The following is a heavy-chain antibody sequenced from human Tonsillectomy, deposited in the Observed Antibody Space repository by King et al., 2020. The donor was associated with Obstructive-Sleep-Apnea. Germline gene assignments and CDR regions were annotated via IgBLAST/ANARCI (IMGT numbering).Heavy chain of an antibody. Sequence: VQLVESGGGLVQPGGSLRLSCAASGFTFSNSWMSWVRQAPGKGLEWVANIKQDGSEEYYVDSVKGRFTISRDNAENSLYLQMNSLRAEDTAVYYCARKMYYYDTSSLGWFDPWGQGTLVTVSS. CDR1: GFTFSNSW. D-gene: IGHD3-22*01. CDR2: IKQDGSEE. CDR3: ARKMYYYDTSSLGWFDP. V-gene: IGHV3-7*01. J-gene: IGHJ5*02.